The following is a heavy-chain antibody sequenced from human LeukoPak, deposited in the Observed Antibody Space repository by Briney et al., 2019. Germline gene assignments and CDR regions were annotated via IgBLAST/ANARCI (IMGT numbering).Heavy chain of an antibody. V-gene: IGHV4-34*01. J-gene: IGHJ4*02. CDR3: ARRGHHLVDDY. D-gene: IGHD3-10*01. CDR1: GGSFSGYY. Sequence: SETLTLTCAVYGGSFSGYYWSWIRQPQGKGLEWIGEINHSGSTNYNPSLKSRVTISVDTSKNQFSLKLSSVTAADTAVYYCARRGHHLVDDYWGQGTLVTVSS. CDR2: INHSGST.